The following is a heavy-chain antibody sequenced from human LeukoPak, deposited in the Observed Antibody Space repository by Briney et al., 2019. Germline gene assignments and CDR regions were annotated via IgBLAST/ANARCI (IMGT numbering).Heavy chain of an antibody. CDR1: GYTFTSYY. J-gene: IGHJ4*02. D-gene: IGHD2-2*01. V-gene: IGHV1-46*01. CDR3: ARDGGYCGSSSCYAFY. CDR2: INPSGGST. Sequence: ASVNVSCKASGYTFTSYYMHWVRQAPGQGLEWMGIINPSGGSTTYAQKFQGRVTMTRDTSTSTVYMELSSLRSEDTAVYYCARDGGYCGSSSCYAFYWGRGTLVTVSS.